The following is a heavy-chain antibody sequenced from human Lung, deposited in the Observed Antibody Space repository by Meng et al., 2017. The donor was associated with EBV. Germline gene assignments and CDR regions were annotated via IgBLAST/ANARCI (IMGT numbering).Heavy chain of an antibody. Sequence: HITLKEPGPTLVKPTQTLTLTCNFPGFSLRTSGVGGCWIRQPPGKALEWLALIYWDDDKRYSPSLKNRLTITKDTSKNQVVLTLTNIDPVDTATYYCAHRHRLRDFDYWGQGTLVTVSS. CDR3: AHRHRLRDFDY. CDR1: GFSLRTSGVG. D-gene: IGHD4-17*01. J-gene: IGHJ4*02. V-gene: IGHV2-5*02. CDR2: IYWDDDK.